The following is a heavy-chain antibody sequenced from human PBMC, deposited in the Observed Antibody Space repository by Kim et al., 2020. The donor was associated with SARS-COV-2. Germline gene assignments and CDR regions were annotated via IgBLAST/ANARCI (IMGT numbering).Heavy chain of an antibody. Sequence: SETLSLTCTVSGGSISCSSYYWGWIRQPPGKGLEWIGSIYYSGSTYYNPSLKSRVTISVDTSKNQFSLKLSSVTAADTAVYYCARLSYSSSCRNWYFDLWGRGTLVTVSS. CDR3: ARLSYSSSCRNWYFDL. CDR1: GGSISCSSYY. D-gene: IGHD6-13*01. V-gene: IGHV4-39*01. J-gene: IGHJ2*01. CDR2: IYYSGST.